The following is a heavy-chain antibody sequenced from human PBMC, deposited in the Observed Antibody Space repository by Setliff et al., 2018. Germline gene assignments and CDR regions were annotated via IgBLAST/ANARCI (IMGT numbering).Heavy chain of an antibody. Sequence: PSETLSLTCTVSGGSISNHYWNWIRQSPGKGLEWIGYIHYTGNTNYNPSLKSRVTISLDTSMVQFSLKVKSVSAADTAVYYCAIGITAGNTNLWLDPRGRGTLVTVSS. CDR3: AIGITAGNTNLWLDP. V-gene: IGHV4-59*11. J-gene: IGHJ5*02. D-gene: IGHD6-13*01. CDR2: IHYTGNT. CDR1: GGSISNHY.